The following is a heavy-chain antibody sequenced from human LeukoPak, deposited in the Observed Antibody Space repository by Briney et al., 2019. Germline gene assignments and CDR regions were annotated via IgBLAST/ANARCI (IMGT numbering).Heavy chain of an antibody. D-gene: IGHD6-13*01. CDR3: ARDLGGIAAAVRWFDP. Sequence: ASVKVSCRASGGTFSSYAISWVRQAPGQGLEWMGGIIPILNTSNYAQNFQGRVTMTADKSTSTAYMELNRLRFEDTAMYYCARDLGGIAAAVRWFDPWGQGTLVTVSS. J-gene: IGHJ5*02. CDR1: GGTFSSYA. V-gene: IGHV1-69*06. CDR2: IIPILNTS.